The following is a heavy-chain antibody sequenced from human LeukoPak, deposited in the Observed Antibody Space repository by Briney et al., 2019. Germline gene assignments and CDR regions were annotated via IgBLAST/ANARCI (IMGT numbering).Heavy chain of an antibody. Sequence: GGSLRLSCAASGFTFSSYGMSWVRQAPGKGLEWVSTISNNGGSTSYADSVKGRFTISRDNSKNTLYLQMNSLRAEDTAVYYCAKPPPGAADYYYYGMDVWGQGTTVTVSS. CDR1: GFTFSSYG. CDR3: AKPPPGAADYYYYGMDV. J-gene: IGHJ6*02. D-gene: IGHD7-27*01. CDR2: ISNNGGST. V-gene: IGHV3-23*01.